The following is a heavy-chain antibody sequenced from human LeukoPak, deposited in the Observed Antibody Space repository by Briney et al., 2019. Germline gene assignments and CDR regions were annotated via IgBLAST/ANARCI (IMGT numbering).Heavy chain of an antibody. J-gene: IGHJ5*02. V-gene: IGHV4-59*01. CDR3: ARDSSGWYNWFDP. Sequence: SETLSLTCTVSGGSISSYYWSWIRQPPGKGLEWIGCIYYSGSTNYNPSLKSRVTISVDTSKNQFSLKLSSVTAADTAVYYCARDSSGWYNWFDPWGQGTLVTVSS. D-gene: IGHD6-19*01. CDR1: GGSISSYY. CDR2: IYYSGST.